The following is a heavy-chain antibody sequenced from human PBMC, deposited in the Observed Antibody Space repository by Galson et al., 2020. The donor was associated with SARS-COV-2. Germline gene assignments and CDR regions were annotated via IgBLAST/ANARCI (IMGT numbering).Heavy chain of an antibody. J-gene: IGHJ4*02. CDR1: GGSISSYY. CDR3: AIGFDY. CDR2: IYYSGST. V-gene: IGHV4-59*01. Sequence: SETLSLTCTVSGGSISSYYWSWLRQPPGKGLEWIGYIYYSGSTNYNPSLKSRVTISVDTSKNQFSLKLSSVTAADTAVYYCAIGFDYWGQGTLVPVSS.